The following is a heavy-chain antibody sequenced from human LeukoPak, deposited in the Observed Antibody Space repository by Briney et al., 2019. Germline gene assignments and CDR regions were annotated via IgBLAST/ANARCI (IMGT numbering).Heavy chain of an antibody. Sequence: TGGSLRLSCAASGFTFSDYYMSWIRQAPGKGLEWVAVIWFDESDKYYADSVKGRFTISRDNSKNTLYLQMNSLRAEDTAVYYCARAWSVDRAGMDVWGQGTTVTVSS. J-gene: IGHJ6*02. CDR3: ARAWSVDRAGMDV. V-gene: IGHV3-33*08. CDR2: IWFDESDK. CDR1: GFTFSDYY. D-gene: IGHD1-14*01.